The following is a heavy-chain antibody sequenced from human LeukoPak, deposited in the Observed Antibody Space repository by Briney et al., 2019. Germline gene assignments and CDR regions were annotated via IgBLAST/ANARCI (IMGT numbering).Heavy chain of an antibody. CDR3: ARAKVGWNEPGDDLDY. J-gene: IGHJ4*02. CDR2: ISSNGGST. D-gene: IGHD1-1*01. V-gene: IGHV3-64*01. Sequence: GGSLRLSCAASGFTFSSYAMHWVRQAPGKGLEYVSAISSNGGSTYYANSVKGRFTISRDNSMNTLYLQMGSLRAEDIAVYYCARAKVGWNEPGDDLDYWGQGTLVTVSS. CDR1: GFTFSSYA.